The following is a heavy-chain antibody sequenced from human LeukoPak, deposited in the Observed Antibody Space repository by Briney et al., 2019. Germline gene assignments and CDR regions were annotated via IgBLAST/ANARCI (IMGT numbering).Heavy chain of an antibody. V-gene: IGHV3-21*01. Sequence: GGSLRLSCAASGFTFSSYSMNWVRQAPGKGLEWVSSISSSSGYIYYADSVKGRFTISRDNAKNSLYLQMNSLRAEDTAVYYCARDLDYDYYYGMDVWGQGTTVTVSS. CDR2: ISSSSGYI. J-gene: IGHJ6*02. CDR3: ARDLDYDYYYGMDV. CDR1: GFTFSSYS.